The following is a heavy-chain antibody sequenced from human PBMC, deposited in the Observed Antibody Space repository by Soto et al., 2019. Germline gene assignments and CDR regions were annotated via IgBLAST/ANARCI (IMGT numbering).Heavy chain of an antibody. Sequence: PGGSLRLSCAASGLTVSDKYMNWVRQAPGKGLEWVSVIYTSGTTYYADSVKGRFTISRDNFKNTRYLQMNSLRADDTAMYYCARDGFRRYDDSGSDAFDIWGQGTMVTVSS. CDR1: GLTVSDKY. J-gene: IGHJ3*02. CDR3: ARDGFRRYDDSGSDAFDI. CDR2: IYTSGTT. V-gene: IGHV3-53*01. D-gene: IGHD3-10*01.